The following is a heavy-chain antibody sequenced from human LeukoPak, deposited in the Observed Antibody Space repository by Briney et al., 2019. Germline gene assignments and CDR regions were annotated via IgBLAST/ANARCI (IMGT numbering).Heavy chain of an antibody. CDR3: ARDYYDSSGFGAFDI. Sequence: ASVTVSCKASGYTFTAYYMHWVRQAPGQGLEWMGWINPNSGGTNYAQKFHGSVTMTRDTSISTAYMGLSRLRSDDTAVYYCARDYYDSSGFGAFDIWGQGTMVTVSS. CDR1: GYTFTAYY. J-gene: IGHJ3*02. CDR2: INPNSGGT. V-gene: IGHV1-2*02. D-gene: IGHD3-22*01.